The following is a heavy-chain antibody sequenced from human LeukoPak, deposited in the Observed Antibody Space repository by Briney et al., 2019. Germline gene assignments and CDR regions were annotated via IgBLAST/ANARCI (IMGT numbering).Heavy chain of an antibody. J-gene: IGHJ4*02. CDR1: GYTFTSYG. CDR2: ISAYNGNT. Sequence: ASVKVSCKASGYTFTSYGISWVRQAPGQGLEWMGWISAYNGNTNYAQKLQGRVTMTTDTSTSTAYMELRSLRSDDTAVYYCARHHYYDSSGYLGAPLDYWGQGTLVTVSS. CDR3: ARHHYYDSSGYLGAPLDY. D-gene: IGHD3-22*01. V-gene: IGHV1-18*01.